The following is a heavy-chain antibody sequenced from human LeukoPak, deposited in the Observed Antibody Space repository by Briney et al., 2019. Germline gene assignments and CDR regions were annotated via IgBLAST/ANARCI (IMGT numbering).Heavy chain of an antibody. J-gene: IGHJ3*02. Sequence: ASVEVSCKASGYTFTGYYMHWVRQAPGQGLEWMGWINPNSGGTNYAQKFQGRVTMTRDTSISTAYMELSRLRSDDTAVYYCARVARLSQLVPVRAFDIWGQGTMVTVSS. CDR2: INPNSGGT. V-gene: IGHV1-2*02. CDR3: ARVARLSQLVPVRAFDI. D-gene: IGHD6-6*01. CDR1: GYTFTGYY.